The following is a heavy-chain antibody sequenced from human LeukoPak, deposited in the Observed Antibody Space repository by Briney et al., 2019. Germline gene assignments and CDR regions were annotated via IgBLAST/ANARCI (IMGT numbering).Heavy chain of an antibody. Sequence: PSETLSLTCAVYGGSFSGYYWSWIRQPPGKGLEWIGEINHSGSTNYNPSLKSRVTISVDTSKNQFSLKLNSVTAADTAMYYCARGRXTAFNYWGQGTLVTVSS. V-gene: IGHV4-34*01. CDR1: GGSFSGYY. D-gene: IGHD4-17*01. J-gene: IGHJ4*02. CDR2: INHSGST. CDR3: ARGRXTAFNY.